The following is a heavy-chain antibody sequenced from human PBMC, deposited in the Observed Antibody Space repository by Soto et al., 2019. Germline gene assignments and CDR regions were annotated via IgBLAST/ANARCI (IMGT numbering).Heavy chain of an antibody. CDR3: ARVSYYYDCSGSWAYDAFDI. CDR1: GFTVSSNY. V-gene: IGHV3-66*01. CDR2: IYSGGST. Sequence: PGGSLRLSCAASGFTVSSNYMSWVRQAPEKGLEWVSLIYSGGSTYYPDSVKGRFTISRDNSKNTLYLQMNSLRAEDTAVYYCARVSYYYDCSGSWAYDAFDIWGQGTMVTVSS. D-gene: IGHD3-22*01. J-gene: IGHJ3*02.